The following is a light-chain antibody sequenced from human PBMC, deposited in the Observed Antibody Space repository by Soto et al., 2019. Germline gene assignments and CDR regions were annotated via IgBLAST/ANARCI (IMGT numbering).Light chain of an antibody. Sequence: QSALTQPRSVSGSPGQSVTISCTGTSSDVGGYNYVSWYQQYPGKAPKVMIYAVTKRPSGVPDRISGSKSGNTASLTISGLQAEDEADYYCCSYAGSYTHYVFGTGTKLT. CDR1: SSDVGGYNY. CDR3: CSYAGSYTHYV. V-gene: IGLV2-11*01. CDR2: AVT. J-gene: IGLJ1*01.